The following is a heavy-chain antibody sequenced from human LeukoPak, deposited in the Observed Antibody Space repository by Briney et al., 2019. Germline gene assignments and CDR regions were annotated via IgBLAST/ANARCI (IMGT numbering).Heavy chain of an antibody. Sequence: PGRSLRLSCAASGFTFSSYSMNWVRQAPGKGPEWVSSISSSSSYIYYADSVKGRFTISRDNAKNSLYLQMNSLRAEDTAVYYCARDVSYYYYYYYMDVWGKGTTVTVSS. V-gene: IGHV3-21*01. J-gene: IGHJ6*03. CDR2: ISSSSSYI. CDR3: ARDVSYYYYYYYMDV. CDR1: GFTFSSYS. D-gene: IGHD2-15*01.